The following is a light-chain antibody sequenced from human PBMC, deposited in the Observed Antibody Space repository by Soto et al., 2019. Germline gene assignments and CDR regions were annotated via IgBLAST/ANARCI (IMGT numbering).Light chain of an antibody. J-gene: IGKJ4*01. Sequence: DIQMTQSPSSVSASIGDRFTITCRASQDISSLLAWYQQKPGKAPKLLIYGASTLQSGVPSRFSGSGSGTDFTLTISSLQPEDFATYFCQQADSFPLTFGGGTKVDIK. CDR3: QQADSFPLT. V-gene: IGKV1D-12*01. CDR2: GAS. CDR1: QDISSL.